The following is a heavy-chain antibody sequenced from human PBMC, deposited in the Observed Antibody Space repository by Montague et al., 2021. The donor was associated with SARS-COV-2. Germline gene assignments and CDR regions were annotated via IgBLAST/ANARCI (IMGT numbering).Heavy chain of an antibody. D-gene: IGHD6-13*01. J-gene: IGHJ6*02. CDR2: IYDSGST. CDR3: ARVGRQQLVRLYGMDV. Sequence: SETLSLTCTVSGGSISSSSYYWGRIRQPPGMELEWIGSIYDSGSTYYNPTLKSRVTISIDTYKNQLSLKLSSVTAADTAVYYCARVGRQQLVRLYGMDVWGQGTTVTVSS. CDR1: GGSISSSSYY. V-gene: IGHV4-39*07.